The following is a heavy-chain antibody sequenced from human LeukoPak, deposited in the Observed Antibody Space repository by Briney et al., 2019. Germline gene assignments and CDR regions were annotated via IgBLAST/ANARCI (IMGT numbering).Heavy chain of an antibody. D-gene: IGHD3-10*01. J-gene: IGHJ3*02. CDR1: GFTFDDYA. CDR3: AKDISPTTMVRGANAFDI. Sequence: SLRLSCAASGFTFDDYAMHWVRQAPGKGLEWVSGISWNSGSIGYADPVKGRFTISRDNAKNSLYLQMNSLRAEDTALYYCAKDISPTTMVRGANAFDIWGQGTMVTVSS. CDR2: ISWNSGSI. V-gene: IGHV3-9*01.